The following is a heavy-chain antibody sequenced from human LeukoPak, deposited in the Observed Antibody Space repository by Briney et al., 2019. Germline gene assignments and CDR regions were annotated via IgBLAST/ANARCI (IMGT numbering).Heavy chain of an antibody. CDR2: ISADAVDT. J-gene: IGHJ4*02. CDR1: GFTFSNHA. D-gene: IGHD6-19*01. CDR3: AKDGSQETIEVAGPYFDY. V-gene: IGHV3-23*01. Sequence: GGSLRLSCVASGFTFSNHAMTWVRQAPGKGLEWVSAISADAVDTFYAPSVKGRFTIPRDNSKNTMYLQINSLRAEDTAIYYCAKDGSQETIEVAGPYFDYWGQGSLVTVSS.